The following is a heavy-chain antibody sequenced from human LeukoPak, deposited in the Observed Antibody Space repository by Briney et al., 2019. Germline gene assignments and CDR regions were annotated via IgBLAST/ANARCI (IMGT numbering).Heavy chain of an antibody. V-gene: IGHV3-7*01. Sequence: GGSLRLSCAASGITFSTSTMSWVRQAPGKGLEWVANIKQDGSEKYYVDSVKGRFTISRDNAKNSLYLQMNSLRAEDTAVYYCAREYYGSGSSIGFYYYYGMDVWGKGTTVTVSS. D-gene: IGHD3-10*01. J-gene: IGHJ6*04. CDR2: IKQDGSEK. CDR1: GITFSTST. CDR3: AREYYGSGSSIGFYYYYGMDV.